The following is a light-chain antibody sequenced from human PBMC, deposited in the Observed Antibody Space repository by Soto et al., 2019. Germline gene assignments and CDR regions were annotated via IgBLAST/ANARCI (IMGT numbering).Light chain of an antibody. J-gene: IGLJ2*01. CDR3: SSYTSSNTLV. Sequence: QSALIQPASVSGSPGQSITISCTGTSSDVGAYNYVSWYQQNPGKAPKLMIFEVSDRPSGVSNRFSGSKSGNTASLTISGLQAEDEADYYCSSYTSSNTLVFGGGTKVTVL. CDR1: SSDVGAYNY. V-gene: IGLV2-14*01. CDR2: EVS.